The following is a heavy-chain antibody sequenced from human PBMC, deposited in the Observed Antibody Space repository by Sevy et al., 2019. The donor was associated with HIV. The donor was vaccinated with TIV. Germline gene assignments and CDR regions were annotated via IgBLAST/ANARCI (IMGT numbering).Heavy chain of an antibody. CDR2: IRSKAYGGTT. J-gene: IGHJ4*02. Sequence: GGSLRLSCTASGFTFGDYAMSWFRQAPGKGREWVGFIRSKAYGGTTEYAASVKGRFTISRDDSKSIAYLQMNSLKTEDTAVYYCTRDRKGAARPPDDYWGQGTLVTVSS. V-gene: IGHV3-49*03. CDR1: GFTFGDYA. CDR3: TRDRKGAARPPDDY. D-gene: IGHD6-6*01.